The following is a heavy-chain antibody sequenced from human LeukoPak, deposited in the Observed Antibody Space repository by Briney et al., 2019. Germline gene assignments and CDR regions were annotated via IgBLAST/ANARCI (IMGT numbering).Heavy chain of an antibody. D-gene: IGHD3-10*01. Sequence: GGSLRLSCAASGFTFSTYRMSWVRQAPGKGLEWVANIKQDGSEKHYVDSVKGRFTISRDNAKNSLYLQMSSLRAEDTAVYYCARTRGYYYYYMDVWGKGTTVTVSS. CDR1: GFTFSTYR. J-gene: IGHJ6*03. CDR3: ARTRGYYYYYMDV. CDR2: IKQDGSEK. V-gene: IGHV3-7*01.